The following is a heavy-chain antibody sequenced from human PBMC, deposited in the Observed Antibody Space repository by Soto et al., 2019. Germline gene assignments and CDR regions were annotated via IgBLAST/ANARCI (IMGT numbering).Heavy chain of an antibody. Sequence: EVQLVESGGGLVQPGGSLRLSCAASGFTFSPFWMHWVRQVPGKGPVWVSRINSDGNSTSYADSVKGRFTISRDNAKNTLYLQMNSLRAEDTAVYYCARGSNHLDYGGQGTLVTGSS. V-gene: IGHV3-74*01. CDR1: GFTFSPFW. CDR2: INSDGNST. J-gene: IGHJ4*02. CDR3: ARGSNHLDY. D-gene: IGHD4-4*01.